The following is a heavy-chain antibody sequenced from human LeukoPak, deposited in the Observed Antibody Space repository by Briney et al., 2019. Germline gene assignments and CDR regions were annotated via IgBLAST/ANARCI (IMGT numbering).Heavy chain of an antibody. J-gene: IGHJ4*02. V-gene: IGHV3-33*01. CDR3: ARQHCSGGDCYFFD. Sequence: GGSLRLSCAASGFTFSSYGMHWVRQAPGKGLEWVALIWYDGNNKYYADSVKGRFTISRDNSKNTLYLQSNSLRAEDTAVYYCARQHCSGGDCYFFDWGQGTLVTVSS. CDR1: GFTFSSYG. D-gene: IGHD2-15*01. CDR2: IWYDGNNK.